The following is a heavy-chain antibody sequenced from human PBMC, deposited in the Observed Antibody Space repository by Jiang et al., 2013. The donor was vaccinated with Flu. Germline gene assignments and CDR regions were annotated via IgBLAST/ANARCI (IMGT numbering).Heavy chain of an antibody. V-gene: IGHV4-39*01. CDR3: ARWILGMGFDY. Sequence: GSISRSSYYWGWIRQPPGKGLEWIGNIYYSGSTYYNPSLKSRVTISVDTSKNQFSLKLSSVTAADTAVYYCARWILGMGFDYWGQGTLVTVSS. CDR1: GSISRSSYY. J-gene: IGHJ4*02. CDR2: IYYSGST. D-gene: IGHD2-2*03.